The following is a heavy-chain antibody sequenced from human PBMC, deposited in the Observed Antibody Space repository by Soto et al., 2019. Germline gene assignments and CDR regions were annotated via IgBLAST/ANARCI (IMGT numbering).Heavy chain of an antibody. CDR1: GFTFSNAW. CDR2: IKSKTDGGTT. V-gene: IGHV3-15*01. J-gene: IGHJ4*02. Sequence: GGSLRLSCAASGFTFSNAWMSWVRQAPGKGLEWVGRIKSKTDGGTTDYAAPVKGRFTISRDDSKNTLYLQMNSLKTEDTAVYYCTTGLEYGDSPPFDYWGQGTLVTVSS. D-gene: IGHD4-17*01. CDR3: TTGLEYGDSPPFDY.